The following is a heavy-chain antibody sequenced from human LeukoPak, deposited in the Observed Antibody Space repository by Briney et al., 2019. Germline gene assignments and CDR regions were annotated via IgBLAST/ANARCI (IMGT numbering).Heavy chain of an antibody. CDR1: GGSISSSSYY. CDR2: IYYSGST. CDR3: ARSRVDYYDSSGYYPLGVYMDV. V-gene: IGHV4-39*01. D-gene: IGHD3-22*01. Sequence: SEPLSLTSPVSGGSISSSSYYWGWIRQPPGKGLEWIGSIYYSGSTYYNPSLKSRVTISVDTSKNQFSLKLSSVTAADTAVYYCARSRVDYYDSSGYYPLGVYMDVWGKGTTVTVSS. J-gene: IGHJ6*03.